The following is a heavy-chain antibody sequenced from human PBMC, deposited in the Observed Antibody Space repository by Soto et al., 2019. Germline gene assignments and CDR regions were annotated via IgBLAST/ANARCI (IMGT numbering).Heavy chain of an antibody. V-gene: IGHV1-46*01. CDR2: INPSGGST. Sequence: ASVQGSCPTSGSTFPSYYMHWVRQAPEQGLEWMGIINPSGGSTSYAQKFQGRVTMTRDTSTSTVYMELSSLRSEDTAVYYCARVLARFLEWFPPDYWGQGTLVTVSA. J-gene: IGHJ4*02. D-gene: IGHD3-3*01. CDR1: GSTFPSYY. CDR3: ARVLARFLEWFPPDY.